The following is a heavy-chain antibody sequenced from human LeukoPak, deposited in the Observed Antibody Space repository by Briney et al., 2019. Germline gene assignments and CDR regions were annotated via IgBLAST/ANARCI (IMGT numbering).Heavy chain of an antibody. CDR2: IKSDGST. CDR3: ARAPSEIGGYYPEYFRH. V-gene: IGHV3-74*01. CDR1: GFTLSTYW. D-gene: IGHD3-22*01. J-gene: IGHJ1*01. Sequence: GGSLRLSCAASGFTLSTYWMHWVRQAPGKGLVWVSRIKSDGSTNYADSVKGRFTISRDNAKNTVSLQMNSLRPEDTGVYYCARAPSEIGGYYPEYFRHWGQGTLVTISS.